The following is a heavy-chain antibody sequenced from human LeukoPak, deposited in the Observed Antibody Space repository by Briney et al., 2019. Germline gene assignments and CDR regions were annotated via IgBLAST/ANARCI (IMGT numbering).Heavy chain of an antibody. J-gene: IGHJ3*02. CDR3: ARVDYYDSSGYFEHAFDI. Sequence: PSETLSLTCTVSGGSISSSSYYWGWIRQPPGKGLEWIGSIYYSGSTYYNPSLKSRVTISVDTSKNQFSLKLSSVTAADTAVYYCARVDYYDSSGYFEHAFDIWGQGTMVTVSS. CDR1: GGSISSSSYY. D-gene: IGHD3-22*01. CDR2: IYYSGST. V-gene: IGHV4-39*07.